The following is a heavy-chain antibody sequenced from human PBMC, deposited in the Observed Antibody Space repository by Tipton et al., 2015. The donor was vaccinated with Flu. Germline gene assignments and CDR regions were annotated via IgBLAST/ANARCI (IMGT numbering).Heavy chain of an antibody. V-gene: IGHV3-30*02. D-gene: IGHD2-2*01. CDR3: AKEEGYCSSTSCQITYYYYGMDV. CDR1: GFTFSSYG. J-gene: IGHJ6*02. CDR2: IRYDGSNK. Sequence: LSLTCAASGFTFSSYGMHWVRQAPGKGLEWVAFIRYDGSNKYYADSMKGRFTISRDNSKNTLYLQMNSLRAEDTAVYYCAKEEGYCSSTSCQITYYYYGMDVWGQGTTVTVSS.